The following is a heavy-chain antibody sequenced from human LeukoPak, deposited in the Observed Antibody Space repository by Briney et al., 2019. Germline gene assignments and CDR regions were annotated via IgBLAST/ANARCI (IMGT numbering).Heavy chain of an antibody. CDR3: ARRYVWGSYRTVNFDY. CDR1: GGSISSGDW. D-gene: IGHD3-16*02. Sequence: PSGTLSLTCAVSGGSISSGDWWSWVRQPPGKGLEWIGEIYHSGSTNYNPSLKSRVTISVDKSNNQFSLKLSSVTAADTAVYYCARRYVWGSYRTVNFDYWGQGTLVTVSS. V-gene: IGHV4-4*02. CDR2: IYHSGST. J-gene: IGHJ4*02.